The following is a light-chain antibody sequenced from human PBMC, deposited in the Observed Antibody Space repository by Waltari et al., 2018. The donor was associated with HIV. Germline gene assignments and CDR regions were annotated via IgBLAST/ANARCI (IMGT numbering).Light chain of an antibody. CDR2: GDN. V-gene: IGLV1-40*01. J-gene: IGLJ3*02. CDR3: QSYDSSLSGWV. CDR1: NSNIGAGYD. Sequence: QSVLTQPPSVSGAPGQRVTISCTGTNSNIGAGYDVQWYQHLPGTAPKLLIYGDNNRPSGVPDRFSGSKSGTSASLAITGLQTDDEADYYCQSYDSSLSGWVFGGGTKLTVL.